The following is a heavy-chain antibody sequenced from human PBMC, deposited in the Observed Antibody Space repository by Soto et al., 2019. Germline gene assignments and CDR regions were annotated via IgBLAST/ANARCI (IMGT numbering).Heavy chain of an antibody. CDR1: GFNFSSYG. CDR2: IWYDESNK. V-gene: IGHV3-33*01. Sequence: QVQLVESGGGVVQPGRSLRLSCAASGFNFSSYGMHWVRQAPGKGLEWVAVIWYDESNKYYADSVKGRFTISRDISKNTLYLNVNSVRADDTAVYYCARAGLLLDYWGQGTLVTVSS. CDR3: ARAGLLLDY. D-gene: IGHD1-26*01. J-gene: IGHJ4*02.